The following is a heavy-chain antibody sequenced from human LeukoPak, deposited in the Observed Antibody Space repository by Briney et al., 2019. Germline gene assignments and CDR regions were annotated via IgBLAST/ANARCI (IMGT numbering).Heavy chain of an antibody. CDR3: ARDRIAVAGMGAFQH. V-gene: IGHV3-30-3*01. CDR2: ISNDGTNE. D-gene: IGHD6-19*01. CDR1: RFTFSTYA. J-gene: IGHJ1*01. Sequence: GGSLRLSCAASRFTFSTYAMHWVRQAPGKGLEWVAGISNDGTNEDHADSVKGRFTISRDNSRNTLYLQMNSLRAEDTAIYYCARDRIAVAGMGAFQHWGQGTLVTVSS.